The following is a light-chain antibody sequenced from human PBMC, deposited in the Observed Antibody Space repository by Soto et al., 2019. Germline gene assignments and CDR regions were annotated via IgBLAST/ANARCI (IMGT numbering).Light chain of an antibody. CDR1: QSVSSGS. Sequence: EIVLTQSPGTLSLSPGERATLSCRASQSVSSGSLAWYQQKPGQAPRLLIYGASGRATGIPDRLSGSGSGTDFTLTITRLEPEDFAVYYCQHFGSSSITFVQGTRLEIK. CDR3: QHFGSSSIT. CDR2: GAS. V-gene: IGKV3-20*01. J-gene: IGKJ5*01.